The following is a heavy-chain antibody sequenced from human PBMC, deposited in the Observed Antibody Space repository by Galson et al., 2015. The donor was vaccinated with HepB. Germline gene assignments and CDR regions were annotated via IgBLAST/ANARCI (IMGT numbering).Heavy chain of an antibody. CDR1: GYTFTNYA. CDR3: ARRLRSTWFDP. D-gene: IGHD5/OR15-5a*01. V-gene: IGHV7-4-1*02. J-gene: IGHJ5*02. CDR2: INTNTGNP. Sequence: SVKVSCKASGYTFTNYAMNWVRQAPGQELEWMGWINTNTGNPTYAQGFTGRFVFSLDTSVNTAYLRINGLKAEDTTVYYCARRLRSTWFDPWGQGTLVTVSS.